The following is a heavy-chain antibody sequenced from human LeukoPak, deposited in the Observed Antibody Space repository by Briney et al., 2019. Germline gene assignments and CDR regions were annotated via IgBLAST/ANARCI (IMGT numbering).Heavy chain of an antibody. V-gene: IGHV1-69*04. J-gene: IGHJ4*02. CDR1: GGTFSIYA. CDR2: IIPILGIA. Sequence: ASVTVSCTASGGTFSIYAISWVRQAPGQGLEWMGRIIPILGIANYAQKFQGRVTITADKSTSTAYMELSSLRSEDTAVYYCARDEGYSSDYWGQGTLVTVSS. D-gene: IGHD5-18*01. CDR3: ARDEGYSSDY.